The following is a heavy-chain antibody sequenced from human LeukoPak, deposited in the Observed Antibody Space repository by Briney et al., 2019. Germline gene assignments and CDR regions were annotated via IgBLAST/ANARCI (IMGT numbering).Heavy chain of an antibody. Sequence: GGSLRLSCAASGFIVSSNYMTWVRQAPGKGLEWASVIYSGGTTKYADSVKGRFTISRDNSKNTLYLQMNSLRAEDTAMYYCVLKLYGSGSTWGQGTLVTVSS. D-gene: IGHD3-10*01. CDR1: GFIVSSNY. V-gene: IGHV3-53*01. J-gene: IGHJ5*02. CDR3: VLKLYGSGST. CDR2: IYSGGTT.